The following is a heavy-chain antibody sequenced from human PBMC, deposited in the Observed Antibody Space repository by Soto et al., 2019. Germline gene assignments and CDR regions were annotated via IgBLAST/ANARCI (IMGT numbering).Heavy chain of an antibody. Sequence: PTLVNPTQTLTLTCSFSGFSLSTSGVGVGWVRQPPGKALEWLALIYWSGDEHYRPSLKSRLTITKDTSKNQVVLIMTNMDPVDTATYYCARGLATLPVFAFDVWGQGTTVTVSS. CDR2: IYWSGDE. CDR1: GFSLSTSGVG. J-gene: IGHJ3*01. D-gene: IGHD6-6*01. V-gene: IGHV2-5*01. CDR3: ARGLATLPVFAFDV.